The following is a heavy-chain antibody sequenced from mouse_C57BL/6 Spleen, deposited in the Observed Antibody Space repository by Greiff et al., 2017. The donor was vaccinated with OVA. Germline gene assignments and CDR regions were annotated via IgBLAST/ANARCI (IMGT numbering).Heavy chain of an antibody. D-gene: IGHD2-1*01. CDR1: GYTFTSYW. J-gene: IGHJ3*01. CDR3: TRGDYGNEAWFAY. V-gene: IGHV1-5*01. Sequence: VQLQQSGTVLARPGASVKMSCKTSGYTFTSYWMHWVKQRPGQGLEWIGAIYPGNSDTSYNQKFKGKAKLTAVTSASTAYMELSSLTNEDSAVYYCTRGDYGNEAWFAYWGQGTLVTVSA. CDR2: IYPGNSDT.